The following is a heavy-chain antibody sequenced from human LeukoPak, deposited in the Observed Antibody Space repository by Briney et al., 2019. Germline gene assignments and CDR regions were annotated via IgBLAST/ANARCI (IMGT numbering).Heavy chain of an antibody. CDR3: AKAPRWYHPSDY. D-gene: IGHD6-13*01. CDR1: GFTFDDYA. V-gene: IGHV3-9*01. J-gene: IGHJ4*02. CDR2: ISWNSGSI. Sequence: PGGSLRLSCAASGFTFDDYAMHWVRQAPGKGLEWVSGISWNSGSIGYADSVKGRFTISRDNSKNTLYLQMNSLRAEDTAVYYCAKAPRWYHPSDYWGQGTLVTVSS.